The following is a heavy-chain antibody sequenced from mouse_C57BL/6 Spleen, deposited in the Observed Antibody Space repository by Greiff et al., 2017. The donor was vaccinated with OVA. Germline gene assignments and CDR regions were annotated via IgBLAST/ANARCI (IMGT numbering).Heavy chain of an antibody. J-gene: IGHJ4*01. CDR2: INPSTGGT. CDR3: ASRYGSSYDYAMDY. V-gene: IGHV1-42*01. Sequence: VHVKQSGPELVKPGASVKISCKASGYSFTGYYMNWVKQSPEKSLEWIGEINPSTGGTTYNQKFKAKATLTVDKSSSTAYMQLKSLTSEDSAVYYCASRYGSSYDYAMDYWGQGTSVTVSS. D-gene: IGHD1-1*01. CDR1: GYSFTGYY.